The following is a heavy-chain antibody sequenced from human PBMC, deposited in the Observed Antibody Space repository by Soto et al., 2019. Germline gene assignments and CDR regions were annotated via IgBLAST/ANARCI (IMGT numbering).Heavy chain of an antibody. CDR1: GFSLSTRGVG. D-gene: IGHD1-20*01. CDR3: AHRRGGYDWNGWDFDY. Sequence: QITLKESGPTLVQATQTLTLTCMCSGFSLSTRGVGVGWIRQPPGKAPESLALIYWDTDKGYNPSLKTRLTITKDTSKNQVVLTMSNVDPMDTATYYCAHRRGGYDWNGWDFDYWGQGTLVTVSS. V-gene: IGHV2-5*02. CDR2: IYWDTDK. J-gene: IGHJ4*02.